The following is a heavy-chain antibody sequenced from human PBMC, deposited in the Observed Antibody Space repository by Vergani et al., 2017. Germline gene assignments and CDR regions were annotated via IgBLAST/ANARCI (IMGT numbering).Heavy chain of an antibody. Sequence: EVQLVESGGGLVKPGGSLRLSCAASGFTFSSYSMNWVRQAPGKGLEWVSSISSSSSYIDYAASVKGRFTISRDNAKNSLYLQMNSLRAEDTAVYYCARGQGRWLQLADAFDIWGQGTMVTVSS. V-gene: IGHV3-21*01. D-gene: IGHD5-24*01. CDR3: ARGQGRWLQLADAFDI. CDR2: ISSSSSYI. J-gene: IGHJ3*02. CDR1: GFTFSSYS.